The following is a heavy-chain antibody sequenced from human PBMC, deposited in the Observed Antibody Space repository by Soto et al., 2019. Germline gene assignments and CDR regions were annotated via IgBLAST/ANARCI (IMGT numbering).Heavy chain of an antibody. CDR3: GRCTGTSCHLGADF. D-gene: IGHD2-2*01. CDR1: GFTFSNYA. CDR2: ISFDGNNN. Sequence: QVQLVESGGGVVQPGRSLRLSCAASGFTFSNYALHWVRQAPGRGLEWVALISFDGNNNYYANSVKGRFTISRDNSKNTLYLQMNSLRAEATAVYYCGRCTGTSCHLGADFWGQGTLVIVSS. V-gene: IGHV3-30-3*01. J-gene: IGHJ4*02.